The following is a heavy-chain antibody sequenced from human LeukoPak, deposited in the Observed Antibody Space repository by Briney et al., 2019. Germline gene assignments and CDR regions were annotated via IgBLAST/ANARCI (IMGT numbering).Heavy chain of an antibody. CDR1: DLTLRSNS. V-gene: IGHV3-21*01. CDR2: ISSSSSYI. J-gene: IGHJ4*02. CDR3: GCVGTHGKRYFDY. Sequence: GGSLRLSCAAFDLTLRSNSMGSVRQAPGKGLEWVSFISSSSSYIYYADSVKGRFTISRDNAKNSLYLQMNSLRAEDMSVFYTGCVGTHGKRYFDYWGQGTLVSVSS. D-gene: IGHD2-15*01.